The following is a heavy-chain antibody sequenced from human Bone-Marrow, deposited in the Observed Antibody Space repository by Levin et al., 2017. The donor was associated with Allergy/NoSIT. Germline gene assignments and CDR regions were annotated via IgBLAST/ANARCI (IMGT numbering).Heavy chain of an antibody. Sequence: GGSLRLSCAASGFTFDDYAMHWVRQAPGKGLEWVSGISWNSGSIGYADSVKGRFTISRDNAKNSLYLQMNSLRAEDTALYYCAKARYCSSTSCYRVFGGPGHLIIGYFDYWGQGTLVTVSS. J-gene: IGHJ4*02. CDR3: AKARYCSSTSCYRVFGGPGHLIIGYFDY. CDR1: GFTFDDYA. D-gene: IGHD2-2*01. CDR2: ISWNSGSI. V-gene: IGHV3-9*01.